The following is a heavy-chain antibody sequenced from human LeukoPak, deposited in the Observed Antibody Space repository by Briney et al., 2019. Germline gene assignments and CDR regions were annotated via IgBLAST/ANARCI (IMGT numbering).Heavy chain of an antibody. J-gene: IGHJ4*02. CDR3: ARHPKYSSSWYSFDY. V-gene: IGHV4-59*08. D-gene: IGHD6-13*01. CDR1: GGSISSYY. Sequence: SETLSLTCTVSGGSISSYYWSWIRQPPGKGLGWSGYIYYSGSTNYNPSLKSRVTISVDTSKNQFSLKLSSVTAADTAVYYCARHPKYSSSWYSFDYWGQGTLVTVSS. CDR2: IYYSGST.